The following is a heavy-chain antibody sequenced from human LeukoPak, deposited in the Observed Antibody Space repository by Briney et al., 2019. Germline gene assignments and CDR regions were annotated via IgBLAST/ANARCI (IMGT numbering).Heavy chain of an antibody. V-gene: IGHV1-69*13. CDR2: IIPIFGTA. CDR1: GGTFSSYA. J-gene: IGHJ5*02. D-gene: IGHD3-22*01. Sequence: ASVKVSCKASGGTFSSYAISWVRQAPGQGLEWMGGIIPIFGTANYAQKFQGRVTITADESTSIAYMELSSLRSEDTAVYYCARALYYYDSSGYYYEWFDPWGQGTLVTVSS. CDR3: ARALYYYDSSGYYYEWFDP.